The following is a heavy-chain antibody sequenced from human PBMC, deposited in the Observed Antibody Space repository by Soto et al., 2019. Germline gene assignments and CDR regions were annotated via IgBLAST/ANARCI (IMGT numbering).Heavy chain of an antibody. CDR2: ISGSGGST. CDR3: AKDFRDYVWGSYRPQDY. D-gene: IGHD3-16*02. CDR1: GFTFSSYA. J-gene: IGHJ4*02. V-gene: IGHV3-23*01. Sequence: GSLRLSCAASGFTFSSYAMSWVRQAPGKGLEWVSAISGSGGSTYYADSVKGRFTISRDNSRNTLYLQMNSLRAEDTAVYYCAKDFRDYVWGSYRPQDYWGQGTLVTVSS.